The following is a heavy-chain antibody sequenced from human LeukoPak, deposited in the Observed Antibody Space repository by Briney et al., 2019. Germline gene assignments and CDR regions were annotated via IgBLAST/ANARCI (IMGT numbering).Heavy chain of an antibody. V-gene: IGHV3-21*01. Sequence: GGSLRLSCAASGFTFSSYSMNWVRQAPGKWLEWVSSISSSSSYIYYADSVKGRFTISRDNAKNTLYLQMNSLRAEDTAVYYCAKDARLGELSYYDYWGQGTLVTVSS. D-gene: IGHD3-16*02. CDR1: GFTFSSYS. CDR2: ISSSSSYI. J-gene: IGHJ4*02. CDR3: AKDARLGELSYYDY.